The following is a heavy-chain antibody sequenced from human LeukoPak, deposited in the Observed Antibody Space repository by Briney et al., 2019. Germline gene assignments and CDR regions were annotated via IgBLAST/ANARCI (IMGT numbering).Heavy chain of an antibody. J-gene: IGHJ5*02. CDR3: ARRRITIAWFDP. Sequence: PSETLSLTCTVSGVSISSYYWSWIRQPPGKGLEWIGSIYHSGSTYYNPSLKSRVTISVDTSKNQFSLKLSSVTAADTAVYYCARRRITIAWFDPWGQGTLVTVSS. V-gene: IGHV4-38-2*02. CDR2: IYHSGST. CDR1: GVSISSYY. D-gene: IGHD3-10*01.